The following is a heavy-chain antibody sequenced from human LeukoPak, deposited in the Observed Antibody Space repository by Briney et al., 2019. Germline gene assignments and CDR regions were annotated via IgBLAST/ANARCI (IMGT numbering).Heavy chain of an antibody. CDR3: ARSAIDAFDI. D-gene: IGHD6-25*01. J-gene: IGHJ3*02. Sequence: PSETLSLTCTVSGGSISSHYWSWIRQPPGKGLECIGYIYNSGSTNYNPSLKGRVSISVDTSKNQFSLKLSSVTAADTAVCYCARSAIDAFDIWGQGTMVTVSS. V-gene: IGHV4-59*08. CDR1: GGSISSHY. CDR2: IYNSGST.